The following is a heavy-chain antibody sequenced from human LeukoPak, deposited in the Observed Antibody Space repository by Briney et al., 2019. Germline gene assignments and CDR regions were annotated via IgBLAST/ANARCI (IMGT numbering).Heavy chain of an antibody. V-gene: IGHV4-59*08. D-gene: IGHD1-14*01. CDR2: IYYSGST. Sequence: SETLSLTCTVSGGSISSYYWSCIRQPPGKGLEWIGYIYYSGSTNYNPSLKSRVTISVDTSKNQFSLKLSSVTAADTAVYYCARMRITSSYYYYGMDIWGQGTTVTVSS. CDR3: ARMRITSSYYYYGMDI. CDR1: GGSISSYY. J-gene: IGHJ6*02.